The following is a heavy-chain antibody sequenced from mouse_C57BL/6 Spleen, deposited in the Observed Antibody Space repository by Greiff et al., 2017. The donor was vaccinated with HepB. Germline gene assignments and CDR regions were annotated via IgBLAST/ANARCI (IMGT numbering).Heavy chain of an antibody. CDR1: GYAFTNYL. V-gene: IGHV1-54*01. Sequence: QVQLQQSGAELVRPGTSVKVSCKASGYAFTNYLIEWVKQRPGQGLEWIGVINPGSGGTNYTEKFKGKATLTADKSSSTAYMQLSSLTSEDSAVYFCARSMIKDYFDYWGQGTTLTVSS. J-gene: IGHJ2*01. CDR2: INPGSGGT. CDR3: ARSMIKDYFDY. D-gene: IGHD2-4*01.